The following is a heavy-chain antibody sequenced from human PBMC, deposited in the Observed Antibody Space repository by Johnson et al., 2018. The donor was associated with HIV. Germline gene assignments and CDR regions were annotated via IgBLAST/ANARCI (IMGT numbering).Heavy chain of an antibody. Sequence: VQLVESGGNVVRPGGSLRLSCAASGFTFSTYGIHWVRQAPGKGLEWVSFIRYDGKDKYYADFVKGRFTISRDNSKKTLSLQMNSLRPEDTAVYYCAKSSSATYYGDAFDMWGQGTMVTVSS. D-gene: IGHD3-10*01. CDR1: GFTFSTYG. CDR2: IRYDGKDK. J-gene: IGHJ3*02. CDR3: AKSSSATYYGDAFDM. V-gene: IGHV3-30*02.